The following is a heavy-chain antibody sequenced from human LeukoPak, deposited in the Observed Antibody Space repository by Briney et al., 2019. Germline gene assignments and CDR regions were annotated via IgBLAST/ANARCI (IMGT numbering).Heavy chain of an antibody. D-gene: IGHD3-10*01. Sequence: SETLSLTCSVSGASISNYYWSWLRQPAGKGLEWIGRLYTNGSTNYNPSLKSRGTMSVDTSKNQFSLKLTSVTAADTAVYYCARGYSRSGSYSHWGQGTLVTVSS. J-gene: IGHJ4*02. CDR1: GASISNYY. CDR2: LYTNGST. CDR3: ARGYSRSGSYSH. V-gene: IGHV4-4*07.